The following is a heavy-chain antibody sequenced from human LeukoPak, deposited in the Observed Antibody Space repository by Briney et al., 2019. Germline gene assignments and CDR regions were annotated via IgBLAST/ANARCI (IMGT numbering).Heavy chain of an antibody. Sequence: SETLSLTCTVSGGSISSYYWSWTRQPAGKGLEWIGRIYTSGSTNYNPSLKSRVTMSVDTSKNQFSLKLSSVTAADTAVYYCARDSTTVTPIDHGMDVWGQGTTVTVSS. J-gene: IGHJ6*02. CDR2: IYTSGST. CDR1: GGSISSYY. D-gene: IGHD4-11*01. V-gene: IGHV4-4*07. CDR3: ARDSTTVTPIDHGMDV.